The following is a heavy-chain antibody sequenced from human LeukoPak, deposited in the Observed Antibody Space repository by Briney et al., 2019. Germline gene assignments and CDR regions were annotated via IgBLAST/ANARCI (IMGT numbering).Heavy chain of an antibody. CDR1: GFTLSDYW. CDR2: IGTGGDT. Sequence: GGSLRLSCAASGFTLSDYWMHWVRQAPGKGLVWVSSIGTGGDTYYPGSVKGRFTISRENAKNSLYLQMNSLRAGDTAVYYCARGVNLEWLRMDVWGQGTTVTVSS. V-gene: IGHV3-13*01. CDR3: ARGVNLEWLRMDV. D-gene: IGHD3-3*01. J-gene: IGHJ6*02.